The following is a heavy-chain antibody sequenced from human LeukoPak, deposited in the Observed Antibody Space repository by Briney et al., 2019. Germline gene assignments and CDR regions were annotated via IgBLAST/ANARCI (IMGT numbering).Heavy chain of an antibody. CDR2: ISVNGGAM. CDR3: ARKTDRLGAVGRDRYFDL. CDR1: GFTFSGYE. J-gene: IGHJ2*01. D-gene: IGHD6-13*01. V-gene: IGHV3-48*03. Sequence: PGGSLRLSCTASGFTFSGYEVTWVRQAPGKGLEWMSYISVNGGAMHCADSVRGRFTTSRDDAKNSLYLHMNSLRVEDTAIYYCARKTDRLGAVGRDRYFDLWGRGTLITVSS.